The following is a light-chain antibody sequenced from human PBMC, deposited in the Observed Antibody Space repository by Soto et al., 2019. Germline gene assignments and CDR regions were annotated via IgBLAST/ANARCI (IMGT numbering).Light chain of an antibody. J-gene: IGKJ1*01. CDR1: QSGSSSY. CDR3: QHYGYPQWT. V-gene: IGKV3-20*01. CDR2: GVF. Sequence: EIVLTQSPDTLSLSPGERATLSCRASQSGSSSYLAWYQQRPGQPPRLLIYGVFTRAGDIPDRFSGSGSGTDFTLTISSLQPEDFAVYYCQHYGYPQWTFGQGTKVDIK.